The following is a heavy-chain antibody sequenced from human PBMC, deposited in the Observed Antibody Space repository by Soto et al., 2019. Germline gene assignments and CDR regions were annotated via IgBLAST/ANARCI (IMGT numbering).Heavy chain of an antibody. Sequence: GESLKISCKGSGYSFTSYWIGWVRQMPGKGLEWMGIIYPGDSDTRYSPSFQGQVTISADKSISTAYLQWSSLKASDTAMYYCPREPYDIAEDDDAFDIWGQGTMVTVSS. CDR1: GYSFTSYW. V-gene: IGHV5-51*01. CDR3: PREPYDIAEDDDAFDI. D-gene: IGHD2-8*01. J-gene: IGHJ3*02. CDR2: IYPGDSDT.